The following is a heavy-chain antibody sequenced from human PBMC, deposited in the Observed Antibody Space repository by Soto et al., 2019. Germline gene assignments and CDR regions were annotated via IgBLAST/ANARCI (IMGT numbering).Heavy chain of an antibody. J-gene: IGHJ6*02. CDR3: ARAGLIAAAGKGRFSYAIDV. CDR1: GYTFTGYY. V-gene: IGHV1-2*02. D-gene: IGHD6-13*01. CDR2: INPNSGGT. Sequence: GASVKVSCKASGYTFTGYYMHWVRQPPGQGLEWMGWINPNSGGTNYAQKFQGRVTMTRDTSISTAYMELSRLRSDDTAVYYCARAGLIAAAGKGRFSYAIDVWGQATTVTIS.